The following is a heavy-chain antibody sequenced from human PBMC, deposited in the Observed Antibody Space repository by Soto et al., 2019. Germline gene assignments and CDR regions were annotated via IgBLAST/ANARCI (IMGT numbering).Heavy chain of an antibody. D-gene: IGHD1-1*01. Sequence: QVHLVQSGAEVKKPGASVKVSCKASGYTFTSYGITWVRQAPGQGREWMGWISAHNGNTDYAQKLQGRVIVTRDTSTSTAYMELRSLISDDSAVYYGARGRYGDYWGQGALVTFSS. CDR3: ARGRYGDY. CDR2: ISAHNGNT. V-gene: IGHV1-18*01. CDR1: GYTFTSYG. J-gene: IGHJ4*02.